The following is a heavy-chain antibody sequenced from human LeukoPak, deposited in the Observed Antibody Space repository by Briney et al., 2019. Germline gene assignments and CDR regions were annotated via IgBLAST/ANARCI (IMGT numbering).Heavy chain of an antibody. Sequence: ASVKVSCKASGYTFSSYGISWVRQAPGQGPEWMGWISADNGNTNYVQKFQGRVTITADESTSTAYMELSSLRSEDTAVYYCAGVVVEYYYYYMDVWGKGTTVTISS. CDR1: GYTFSSYG. V-gene: IGHV1-18*01. D-gene: IGHD2-15*01. J-gene: IGHJ6*03. CDR2: ISADNGNT. CDR3: AGVVVEYYYYYMDV.